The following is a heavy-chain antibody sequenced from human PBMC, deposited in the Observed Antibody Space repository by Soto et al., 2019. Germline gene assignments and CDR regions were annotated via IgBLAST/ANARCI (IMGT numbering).Heavy chain of an antibody. CDR1: GYTFTSYG. J-gene: IGHJ4*02. D-gene: IGHD6-19*01. V-gene: IGHV1-18*04. CDR2: ISAYNGNT. Sequence: QVQLVQSGAEVKKPGASVKVSCNASGYTFTSYGISWVRQAPGQGLEWMGWISAYNGNTNYAQKLQGRVTMTADTSTSTAYMELRSLRYHDPAVYYCARAKWGEQWLVHDWGQGTLVTVSS. CDR3: ARAKWGEQWLVHD.